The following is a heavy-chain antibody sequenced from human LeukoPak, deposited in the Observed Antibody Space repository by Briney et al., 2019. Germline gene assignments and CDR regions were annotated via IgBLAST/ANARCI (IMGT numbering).Heavy chain of an antibody. Sequence: GGSLRLSCAASGFTFDDYAMHWVRQAPGKGLEWVSGISWGSGSIGYADSVKGRFTISRDNAKNSLYLQMNSLRAEDTALYYCAKEKSSSWYDFDYWGQGTLVTVSS. CDR3: AKEKSSSWYDFDY. D-gene: IGHD6-13*01. J-gene: IGHJ4*02. CDR1: GFTFDDYA. V-gene: IGHV3-9*01. CDR2: ISWGSGSI.